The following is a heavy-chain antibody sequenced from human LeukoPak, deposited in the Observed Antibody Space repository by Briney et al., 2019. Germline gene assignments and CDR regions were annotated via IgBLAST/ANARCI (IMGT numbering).Heavy chain of an antibody. CDR1: GFTFSTYA. V-gene: IGHV3-30-3*01. D-gene: IGHD3-22*01. J-gene: IGHJ6*02. CDR2: IKYDGSKT. Sequence: PGRSLRLSCAASGFTFSTYALHWVRQAPGKGLEWVAAIKYDGSKTHYADSVKGRFTISRDNSKDTLYLQMNSLRAEDTAVCYCARVAYYYDSAGLYLNYFYGMDVWGQGTTVTVSS. CDR3: ARVAYYYDSAGLYLNYFYGMDV.